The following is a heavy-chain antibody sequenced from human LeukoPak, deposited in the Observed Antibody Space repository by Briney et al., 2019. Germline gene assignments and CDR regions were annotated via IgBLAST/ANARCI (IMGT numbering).Heavy chain of an antibody. Sequence: GSLRLSCEASGFTFSGYWMHWVRQAPGKGLVWVSHINSDGSITSYADSVKGRFTISRDNAKNTLYLQMNSLRAEDTAVYYCARDAVDTANAVWGQGTTDTVSS. V-gene: IGHV3-74*01. J-gene: IGHJ6*02. CDR1: GFTFSGYW. CDR3: ARDAVDTANAV. D-gene: IGHD5-18*01. CDR2: INSDGSIT.